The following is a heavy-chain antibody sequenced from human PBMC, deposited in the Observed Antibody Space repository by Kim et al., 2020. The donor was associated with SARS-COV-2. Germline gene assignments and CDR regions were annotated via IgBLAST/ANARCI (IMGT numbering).Heavy chain of an antibody. V-gene: IGHV7-4-1*02. CDR1: GYTFTSYA. J-gene: IGHJ6*02. CDR2: INTNTGNP. CDR3: ARDHFFIAVAGGYGMDV. Sequence: ASVKVSCKASGYTFTSYAMNWVRQAPGQGLEWMGWINTNTGNPTYAQGFTGRFVFSLDTSVSTAYLQISSLKAEDTAVYYCARDHFFIAVAGGYGMDVWGQGTTVTVSS. D-gene: IGHD6-19*01.